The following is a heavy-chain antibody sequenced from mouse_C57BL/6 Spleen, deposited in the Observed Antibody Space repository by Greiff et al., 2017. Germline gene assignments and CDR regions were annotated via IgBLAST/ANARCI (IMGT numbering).Heavy chain of an antibody. J-gene: IGHJ2*01. CDR3: VPRRDYGFDY. Sequence: QVQLQQSGAELMKPGASVKLSCKATGYTFTGYWIEWVKQRPGHGLEWIGEILPGNGSTNYNEKFKGKATFTADTSSNTAYMQLSSLTTEDSSIYYWVPRRDYGFDYWGQGTTLTVSS. D-gene: IGHD2-4*01. V-gene: IGHV1-9*01. CDR1: GYTFTGYW. CDR2: ILPGNGST.